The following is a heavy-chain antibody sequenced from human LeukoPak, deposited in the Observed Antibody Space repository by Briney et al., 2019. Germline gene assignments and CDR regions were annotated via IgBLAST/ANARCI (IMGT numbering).Heavy chain of an antibody. V-gene: IGHV1-2*02. D-gene: IGHD1-7*01. CDR1: GYTFTGYY. CDR3: ARALELGRHFQH. Sequence: ASVKVSCRTSGYTFTGYYMHWVRQAPGQGLEWMGWIHPNSGGTNYAQKFQGRVTMTRDTSISTAYMGLSRLRSDDTALYYCARALELGRHFQHWGQGTLVTVSS. J-gene: IGHJ1*01. CDR2: IHPNSGGT.